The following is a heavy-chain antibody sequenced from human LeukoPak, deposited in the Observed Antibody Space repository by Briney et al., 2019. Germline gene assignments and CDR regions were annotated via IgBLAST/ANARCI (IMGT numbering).Heavy chain of an antibody. Sequence: PSETLSLTCTVSGVSLSSYYWSWIRQPPGKGLEWIGYIYYSGSTNYNPSLKSRVTISVDTSKNQFSLKLSSVTAADTAVYYCTRAGPLNAFYIRRQATMVTVSS. V-gene: IGHV4-59*01. CDR1: GVSLSSYY. CDR2: IYYSGST. CDR3: TRAGPLNAFYI. J-gene: IGHJ3*02.